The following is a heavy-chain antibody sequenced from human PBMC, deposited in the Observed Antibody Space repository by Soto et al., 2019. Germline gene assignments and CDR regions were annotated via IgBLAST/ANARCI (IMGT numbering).Heavy chain of an antibody. CDR1: GYTFINNA. V-gene: IGHV1-3*04. CDR3: ARGAYPPGSNHYYGMDV. CDR2: INTVNGNT. D-gene: IGHD3-16*01. J-gene: IGHJ6*02. Sequence: QVHLVQSGAEVKMPGASVKLSCKAFGYTFINNAIHLVRQAPGQRLEWLGWINTVNGNTKYSQTFQGRVTINRDTSASTVYMELSGLTSVDTAVYYCARGAYPPGSNHYYGMDVWGLGTTVTVS.